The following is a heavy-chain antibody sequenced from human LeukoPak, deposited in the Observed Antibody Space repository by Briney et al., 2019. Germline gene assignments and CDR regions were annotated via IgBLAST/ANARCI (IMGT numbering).Heavy chain of an antibody. D-gene: IGHD3-10*01. Sequence: EASVKVSCKASGGIFSSHAISWVRQAPGQGLEWMGRIIPIFGTANYAQKFQGRVTITTDESTSTAYMELSSLRSEDTAVYYCARDPPTMVRGSEFINWFDPWGQGTLVTLSS. CDR3: ARDPPTMVRGSEFINWFDP. J-gene: IGHJ5*02. V-gene: IGHV1-69*05. CDR1: GGIFSSHA. CDR2: IIPIFGTA.